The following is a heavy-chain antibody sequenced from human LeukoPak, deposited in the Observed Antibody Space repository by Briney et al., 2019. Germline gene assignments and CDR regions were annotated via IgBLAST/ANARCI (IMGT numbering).Heavy chain of an antibody. CDR1: GFTFDDYA. D-gene: IGHD3-3*01. Sequence: TGGSLRLSCAASGFTFDDYAMHWVRQAPGKGLEWVSGISWNSGSIGYADSVKGRFTISRDNAKNSLYLQMNSLRAEDTALYYCAKDTGSPADAITMEDNAFDIWGQGTMVTVSS. V-gene: IGHV3-9*01. CDR3: AKDTGSPADAITMEDNAFDI. J-gene: IGHJ3*02. CDR2: ISWNSGSI.